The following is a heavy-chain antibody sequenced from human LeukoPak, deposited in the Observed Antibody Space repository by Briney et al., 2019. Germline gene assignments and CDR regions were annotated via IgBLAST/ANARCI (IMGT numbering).Heavy chain of an antibody. Sequence: GGSLRLSCAASGFTFSSYAMSWVRQAPGEGLEWVSAISGSGGSTYYADSVKGRFTISRDNSKNTLYLQMNSLRAEDTAVYYCAKGDSSSWYSLYFDYWGQGTLVTVSS. CDR3: AKGDSSSWYSLYFDY. CDR1: GFTFSSYA. CDR2: ISGSGGST. D-gene: IGHD6-13*01. J-gene: IGHJ4*02. V-gene: IGHV3-23*01.